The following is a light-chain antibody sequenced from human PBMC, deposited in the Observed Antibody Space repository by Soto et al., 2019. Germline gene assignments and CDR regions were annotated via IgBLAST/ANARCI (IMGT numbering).Light chain of an antibody. CDR1: QSISSW. CDR3: QQYNSYST. J-gene: IGKJ1*01. V-gene: IGKV1-5*03. CDR2: KAS. Sequence: DIQMTQSPSTLSASVGDRVTITCRASQSISSWLGWYQQKPGKAPKLLIYKASSLESGVPSRFSVSGSGTEFTLTISSLQPDDFATYYCQQYNSYSTFGQGTKVEIK.